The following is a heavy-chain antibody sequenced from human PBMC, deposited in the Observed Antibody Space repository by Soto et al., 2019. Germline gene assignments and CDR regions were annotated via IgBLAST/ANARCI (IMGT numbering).Heavy chain of an antibody. CDR1: GGTFSSYT. Sequence: SVKVSCKASGGTFSSYTISWVRQAPGQGLEWMGRIIPILGIANYAQKFQGRVTITADKSTSTAYMELSSLRSEDTAVYYCAISIAAAGMDNSYYYMDVWGKGTTVTVSS. CDR2: IIPILGIA. CDR3: AISIAAAGMDNSYYYMDV. V-gene: IGHV1-69*02. J-gene: IGHJ6*03. D-gene: IGHD6-13*01.